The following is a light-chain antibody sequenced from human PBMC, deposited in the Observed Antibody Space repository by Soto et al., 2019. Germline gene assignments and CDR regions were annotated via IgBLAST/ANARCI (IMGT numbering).Light chain of an antibody. J-gene: IGLJ1*01. CDR3: AAWDASLNRYV. CDR1: SSNIGSKT. Sequence: QSVLTQPPSASGTPGQRVTISCSGSSSNIGSKTVNWYQQLPGTAPKLLIYSNYQRPSGVPDRLSGSKSGTSASLAISGLESEDEADHYCAAWDASLNRYVFGTGTKVTVL. CDR2: SNY. V-gene: IGLV1-44*01.